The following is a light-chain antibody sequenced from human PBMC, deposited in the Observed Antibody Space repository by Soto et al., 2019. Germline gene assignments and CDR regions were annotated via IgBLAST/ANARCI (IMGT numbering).Light chain of an antibody. V-gene: IGKV3-20*01. CDR1: QSVKSNY. CDR2: GAS. CDR3: QQYGSSPPYT. Sequence: EIVLTQSPGTLSLSPGERATLSCRSSQSVKSNYLAWYQQKPGQTPRLLIYGASSRATGIPDRFSGSGSGTDFTLTISRLEPEDFAVYYCQQYGSSPPYTFGQGTKVDIK. J-gene: IGKJ2*01.